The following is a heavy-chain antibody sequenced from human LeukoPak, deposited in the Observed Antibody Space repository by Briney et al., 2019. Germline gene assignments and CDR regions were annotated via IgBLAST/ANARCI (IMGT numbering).Heavy chain of an antibody. Sequence: PGGSLRLSCAASGFTFSSYWMSWVRQAPGKGLEWVSAISGSGGSTYYADSVKGRFTISRDNSKNTLYLQMNSLRAEDTAVYYCAKDNDYYGSGSYYTYFDYWGQGTLVTVSS. CDR3: AKDNDYYGSGSYYTYFDY. CDR2: ISGSGGST. J-gene: IGHJ4*02. D-gene: IGHD3-10*01. V-gene: IGHV3-23*01. CDR1: GFTFSSYW.